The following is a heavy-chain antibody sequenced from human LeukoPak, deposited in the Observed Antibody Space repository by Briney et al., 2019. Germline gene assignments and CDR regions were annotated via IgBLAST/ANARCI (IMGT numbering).Heavy chain of an antibody. V-gene: IGHV4-39*01. CDR3: ASYSRGTTVVTPDY. D-gene: IGHD4-23*01. CDR1: GGSISSSSYY. J-gene: IGHJ4*02. CDR2: IYYSGST. Sequence: KASETLSLTCTVSGGSISSSSYYWGWIRQPPGKGLEWIGSIYYSGSTYYNPSLKSRVTISVDTSKNQFSLKLSSVTAADTAVYYCASYSRGTTVVTPDYWGQGTLVTVSS.